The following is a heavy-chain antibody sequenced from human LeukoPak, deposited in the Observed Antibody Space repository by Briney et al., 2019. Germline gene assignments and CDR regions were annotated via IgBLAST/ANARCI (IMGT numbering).Heavy chain of an antibody. CDR1: GFTFRNHG. CDR3: ARRPVYYYYGMDV. Sequence: PGRSLRLSCAASGFTFRNHGMHWVRQAPGKGLEWVAVISYDGSNKYYADSVKGRFTISRDNSKNTLYLQMNSLRAEDTAVYYCARRPVYYYYGMDVWGKGTTVTVSS. V-gene: IGHV3-30*19. CDR2: ISYDGSNK. J-gene: IGHJ6*04.